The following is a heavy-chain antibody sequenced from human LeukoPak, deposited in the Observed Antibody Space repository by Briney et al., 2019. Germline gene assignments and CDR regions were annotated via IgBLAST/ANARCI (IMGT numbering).Heavy chain of an antibody. D-gene: IGHD2-2*01. CDR2: IKEDRNEI. J-gene: IGHJ4*01. CDR3: VIDSGSTMSFDL. V-gene: IGHV3-7*03. CDR1: GFTFSRYW. Sequence: GGSLRLSCAASGFTFSRYWMSWLRQAPGKGLEWVANIKEDRNEIYYVDSVKGRFTISRDNAENSLFLQMNSLRAEDTALYYCVIDSGSTMSFDLWGNGTLVTVSS.